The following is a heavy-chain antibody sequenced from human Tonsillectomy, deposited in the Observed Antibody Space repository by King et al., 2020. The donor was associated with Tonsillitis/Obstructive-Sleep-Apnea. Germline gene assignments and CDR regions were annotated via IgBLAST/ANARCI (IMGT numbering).Heavy chain of an antibody. Sequence: VQLVESGAEVKKPGESLKISCKGSGYSFTSYWIGWVRQMPGKGLEWMGIIYPGDSDTRYGPSFQGQVTISADKSISTAYLQWSSLKASDTAMYYCARGEIGSGTYYYYYMDVWGKGTTVTVSS. D-gene: IGHD3-10*01. CDR2: IYPGDSDT. J-gene: IGHJ6*03. CDR3: ARGEIGSGTYYYYYMDV. CDR1: GYSFTSYW. V-gene: IGHV5-51*01.